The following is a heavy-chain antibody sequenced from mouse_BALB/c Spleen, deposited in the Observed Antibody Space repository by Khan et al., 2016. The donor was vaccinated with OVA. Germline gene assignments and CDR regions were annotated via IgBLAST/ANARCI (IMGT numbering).Heavy chain of an antibody. CDR3: TRGSGNSRFAY. J-gene: IGHJ3*01. Sequence: QVQLQQSGAELVRPGVSVKISCKGSGYTFTDFAMHWVKQSHAKSLEWIGVISTYYGDASYNQKFKGKATMTVDKSSSTAYMELARLTSEDSAIEYCTRGSGNSRFAYWGQGTLVTVSA. CDR2: ISTYYGDA. V-gene: IGHV1S137*01. D-gene: IGHD1-3*01. CDR1: GYTFTDFA.